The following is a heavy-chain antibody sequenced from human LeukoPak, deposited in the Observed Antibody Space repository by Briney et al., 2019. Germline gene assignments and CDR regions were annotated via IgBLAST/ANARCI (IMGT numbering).Heavy chain of an antibody. D-gene: IGHD3-22*01. CDR2: MYYSGST. J-gene: IGHJ5*02. V-gene: IGHV4-30-4*01. CDR3: ARPYYYDSRIDP. Sequence: SQTLSLTCTVSGGSISSGDYYWSWIRQPPGKGLEWIAYMYYSGSTYYNPSLKSRVTMSADTSKNQLSLKLSSVTAADTAVYYCARPYYYDSRIDPWGRGILVTVSS. CDR1: GGSISSGDYY.